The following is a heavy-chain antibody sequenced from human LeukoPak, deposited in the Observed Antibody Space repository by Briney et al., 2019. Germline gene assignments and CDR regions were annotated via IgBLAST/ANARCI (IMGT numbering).Heavy chain of an antibody. J-gene: IGHJ4*02. CDR2: ISGSSSHI. D-gene: IGHD3-22*01. CDR3: ARDQIGSW. Sequence: PGGSLGLSCEASGLTFSDYYLGWIRQAPGKGLEWISYISGSSSHINYADSVNGRFTISRDNAKKSVYLQMDSLRVEDTAVYYCARDQIGSWWGQGTLVIVSS. V-gene: IGHV3-11*06. CDR1: GLTFSDYY.